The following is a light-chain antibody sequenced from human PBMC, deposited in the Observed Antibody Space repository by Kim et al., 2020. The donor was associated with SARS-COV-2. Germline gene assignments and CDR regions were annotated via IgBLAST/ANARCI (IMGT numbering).Light chain of an antibody. CDR2: KAS. CDR1: QSISSW. J-gene: IGKJ1*01. V-gene: IGKV1-5*03. CDR3: QQYNSAPWT. Sequence: ASVGDRVTIPCRASQSISSWLAWNQQKQGKAPKLLIYKASSLESGVPSRFRGSGSGTEFTLTISSLQPDDFATYHCQQYNSAPWTFGQGNKVDIK.